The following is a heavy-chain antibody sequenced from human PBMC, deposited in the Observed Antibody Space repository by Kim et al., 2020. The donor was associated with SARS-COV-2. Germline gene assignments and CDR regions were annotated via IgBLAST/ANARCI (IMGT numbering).Heavy chain of an antibody. D-gene: IGHD1-1*01. V-gene: IGHV3-48*02. CDR2: ISSSSSTI. CDR1: GFTFSSYS. CDR3: ARDSPNWFWPLYYYYYGMDV. J-gene: IGHJ6*02. Sequence: GGSLRLSCAASGFTFSSYSMNWVRQAPGKGLEWVSYISSSSSTIYYADSVKGRFTISRDNAKNSLYLQMNSLRDEDTAVYYCARDSPNWFWPLYYYYYGMDVWGQGTTVTVSS.